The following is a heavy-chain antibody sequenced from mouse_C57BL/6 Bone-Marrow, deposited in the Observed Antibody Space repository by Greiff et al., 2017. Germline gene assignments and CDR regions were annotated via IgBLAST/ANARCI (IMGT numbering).Heavy chain of an antibody. D-gene: IGHD2-12*01. CDR2: INPYNGGT. Sequence: EVQLQQSGPVLVKPGASVKMSCKASGYTFTDYYMNWVKQSHGKSLEWIGVINPYNGGTSYNQQFKGKATLTVDKSSSTAYMELNSLTSEDSAAYYYARGFLRRGYAYWGQGTPVTVSA. J-gene: IGHJ3*01. CDR1: GYTFTDYY. CDR3: ARGFLRRGYAY. V-gene: IGHV1-19*01.